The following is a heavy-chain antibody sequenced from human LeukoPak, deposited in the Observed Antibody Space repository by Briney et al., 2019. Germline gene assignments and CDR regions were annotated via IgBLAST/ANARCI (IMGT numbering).Heavy chain of an antibody. Sequence: ASVKVSCKASGHTFIRYGITWVRQAPGQGLEWMAWISPYNGNTKYAQKFQGRVTMTTDTSTSTAYMELRSLTSDDTAVYYCARAPVLRYFDWFQYYFDYWGQGTLVTVSS. D-gene: IGHD3-9*01. CDR3: ARAPVLRYFDWFQYYFDY. CDR1: GHTFIRYG. CDR2: ISPYNGNT. V-gene: IGHV1-18*01. J-gene: IGHJ4*02.